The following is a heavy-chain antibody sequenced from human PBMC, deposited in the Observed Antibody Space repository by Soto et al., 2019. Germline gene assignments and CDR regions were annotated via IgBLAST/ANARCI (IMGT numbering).Heavy chain of an antibody. V-gene: IGHV4-34*01. CDR3: GRSSRYSTDV. J-gene: IGHJ6*02. Sequence: SETLSLTCAVYGGPFSGYYWSWIRQPPGKGLEWIGEINHSGSTNYNPSLKSRVTISVDTSKNQFSLKLSSVTAADTAVYYCGRSSRYSTDVWGQGTTVTVSS. D-gene: IGHD6-13*01. CDR2: INHSGST. CDR1: GGPFSGYY.